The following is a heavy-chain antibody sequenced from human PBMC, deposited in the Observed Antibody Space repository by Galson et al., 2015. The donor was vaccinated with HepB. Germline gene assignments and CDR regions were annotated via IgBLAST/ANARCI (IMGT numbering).Heavy chain of an antibody. CDR3: AKGAPNYDFWSGYYYDY. CDR2: ISGSGGST. CDR1: GFIFHDYA. J-gene: IGHJ4*02. D-gene: IGHD3-3*01. Sequence: SLRLSCAASGFIFHDYAMNWVRQAPGKGLEWVSAISGSGGSTYYADSVKGRFTISRDNSKNTLYLQMNSLRAEDTAVYYCAKGAPNYDFWSGYYYDYWGQGTLVTVSS. V-gene: IGHV3-23*01.